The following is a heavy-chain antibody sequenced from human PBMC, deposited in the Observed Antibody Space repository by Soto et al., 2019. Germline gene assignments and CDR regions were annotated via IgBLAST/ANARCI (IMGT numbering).Heavy chain of an antibody. V-gene: IGHV1-18*01. CDR1: GYTFTSYD. J-gene: IGHJ6*02. D-gene: IGHD3-3*01. CDR2: ISAYNGNT. Sequence: ASVKVSCKASGYTFTSYDINWVRQAPGQGLEWMGWISAYNGNTKYIQKLQGRVTMTTDTSTSTAYMELRSLTSDDTAVYYCAKETEGFGVVSMGVWGQGTTVTVSS. CDR3: AKETEGFGVVSMGV.